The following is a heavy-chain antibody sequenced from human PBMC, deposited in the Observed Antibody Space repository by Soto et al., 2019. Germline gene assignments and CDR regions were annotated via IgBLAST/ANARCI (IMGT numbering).Heavy chain of an antibody. Sequence: PGGSLRLSCAASVFTFSSYAMSWVRQAPGKGLEWVSAISGSGGSTYDADSVKGRFTISRDNSKSTLDLQMKSLRAEDTAVYYCATRYDSSGPEYYFDYWGQGPLVTVSS. CDR2: ISGSGGST. J-gene: IGHJ4*02. D-gene: IGHD3-22*01. CDR3: ATRYDSSGPEYYFDY. CDR1: VFTFSSYA. V-gene: IGHV3-23*01.